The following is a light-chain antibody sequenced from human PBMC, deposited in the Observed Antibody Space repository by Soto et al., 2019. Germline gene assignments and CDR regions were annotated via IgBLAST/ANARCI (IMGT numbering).Light chain of an antibody. J-gene: IGKJ2*01. CDR3: QQYNNWPYT. CDR1: QSISDT. Sequence: EIVMTQSPATLSVSPGGRATLSCRASQSISDTLAWYQQKPGQAPRLLIYSASKRATGIPDRFSGSGSGTDFTLTISSLQSEDFAVYYCQQYNNWPYTFGQGTKVDIK. V-gene: IGKV3D-15*01. CDR2: SAS.